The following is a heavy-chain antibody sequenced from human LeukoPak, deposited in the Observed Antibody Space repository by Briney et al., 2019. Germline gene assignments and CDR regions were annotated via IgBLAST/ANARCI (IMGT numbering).Heavy chain of an antibody. Sequence: SETLSLTCTVSGGSISSGGYYWSWIRQHPGKGLEWIGYIYYSGSTYYNPSLKSRVTISVDTSKNQFSLKLSSVTAADTAVYYCARVGVDYYDSSGYKMRGYYFDYWGQGTLVTVSS. CDR2: IYYSGST. V-gene: IGHV4-31*03. D-gene: IGHD3-22*01. CDR3: ARVGVDYYDSSGYKMRGYYFDY. J-gene: IGHJ4*02. CDR1: GGSISSGGYY.